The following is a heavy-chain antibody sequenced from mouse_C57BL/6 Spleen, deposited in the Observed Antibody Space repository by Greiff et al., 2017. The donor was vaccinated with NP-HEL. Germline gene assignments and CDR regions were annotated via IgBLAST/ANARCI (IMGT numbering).Heavy chain of an antibody. V-gene: IGHV3-6*01. J-gene: IGHJ2*01. Sequence: EVHLVESGPGLVKPSQSLSLTCSVTGYSITSGYYWYWIRQFPGNKLEWMGYLSYDGSNNYNPSLKNRISITLDTSKNQFFLKLNSVTTEDTATYYCAREVYYGSSYWGQGTTLTVSS. CDR2: LSYDGSN. CDR1: GYSITSGYY. D-gene: IGHD1-1*01. CDR3: AREVYYGSSY.